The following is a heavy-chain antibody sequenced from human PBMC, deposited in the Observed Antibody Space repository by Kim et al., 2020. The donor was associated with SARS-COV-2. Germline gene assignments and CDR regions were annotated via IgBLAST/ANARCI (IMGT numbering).Heavy chain of an antibody. J-gene: IGHJ4*02. CDR1: GFTFGNYW. D-gene: IGHD3-22*01. Sequence: GGSLRLSCAASGFTFGNYWMSWARQAPGKGLEWVANIKDDGSERYSLTGRFTISRDNSKNSLYLQMNSLRVEDTGVYYCTRVLNDYDTSDYWGQGTLVTVSS. CDR3: TRVLNDYDTSDY. CDR2: IKDDGSER. V-gene: IGHV3-7*01.